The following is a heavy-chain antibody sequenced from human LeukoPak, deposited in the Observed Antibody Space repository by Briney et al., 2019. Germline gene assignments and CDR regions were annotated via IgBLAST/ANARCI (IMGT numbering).Heavy chain of an antibody. CDR3: ARDRLSLGAFDI. CDR2: INHSGST. V-gene: IGHV4-34*01. D-gene: IGHD7-27*01. J-gene: IGHJ3*02. CDR1: GGSFSGYY. Sequence: SETLSLTCAVYGGSFSGYYWSWIRQPPGKGLEWIGEINHSGSTNYNPSLKSRVTISVDTSKNQFSLRLSSLTAADTAVYYCARDRLSLGAFDIWGQGTMVTVSS.